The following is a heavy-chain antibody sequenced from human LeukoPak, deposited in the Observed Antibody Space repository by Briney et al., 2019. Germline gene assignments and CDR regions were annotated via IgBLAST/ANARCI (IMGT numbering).Heavy chain of an antibody. V-gene: IGHV1-2*02. CDR3: ERVGRAFTARSSFFDY. CDR1: GYTFSGYY. J-gene: IGHJ4*02. Sequence: ASVKVSFKASGYTFSGYYMHWVRQAPGQGLEWMGWINPNSGGTNYAQKFQGRVTMTRDTSISTAYMELIRLRSADTAVYYCERVGRAFTARSSFFDYWGQGTLVTVSS. D-gene: IGHD6-6*01. CDR2: INPNSGGT.